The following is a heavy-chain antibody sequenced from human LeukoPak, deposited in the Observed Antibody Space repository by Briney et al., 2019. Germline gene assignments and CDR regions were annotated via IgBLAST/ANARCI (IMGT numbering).Heavy chain of an antibody. CDR3: AGDCGARGCYWKDAFDS. D-gene: IGHD4/OR15-4a*01. Sequence: SETLSLTCTVSGVSISTYYCTWIRQPPGKGLEWIGYIFYSGSTDYNPSLKSRLTISVDTSKNHFSLKLRSMTATDTPVYCCAGDCGARGCYWKDAFDSWWQGTMVTVSS. V-gene: IGHV4-59*04. J-gene: IGHJ3*02. CDR1: GVSISTYY. CDR2: IFYSGST.